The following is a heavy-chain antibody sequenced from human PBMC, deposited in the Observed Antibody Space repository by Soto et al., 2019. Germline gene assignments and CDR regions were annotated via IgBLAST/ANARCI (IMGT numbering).Heavy chain of an antibody. D-gene: IGHD3-3*01. CDR1: GFTFRSYA. CDR2: ISGSGGST. CDR3: AKVSPDRFLEWLLSFFDY. J-gene: IGHJ4*02. Sequence: GGSLSLSCAASGFTFRSYAMSWGRQPPGKGLEWVSAISGSGGSTYYADSVKGRFTISRDNSKNTLYLQMNSLRAEDTAVYYCAKVSPDRFLEWLLSFFDYWGQGTLVTVSS. V-gene: IGHV3-23*01.